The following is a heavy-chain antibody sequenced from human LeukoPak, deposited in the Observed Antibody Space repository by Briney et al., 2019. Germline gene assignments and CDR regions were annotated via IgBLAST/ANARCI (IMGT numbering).Heavy chain of an antibody. Sequence: VGSLRLSCAASGFTFDDYAMHWVRQAPGKGLEWVSLISGDGGSTYYADSVKGRFTISRDNSKNSLYLQMNSLRTEDTALYYCAKDWGTKVATISGCPDYWGQGTLVTVSS. V-gene: IGHV3-43*02. J-gene: IGHJ4*02. D-gene: IGHD5-12*01. CDR1: GFTFDDYA. CDR2: ISGDGGST. CDR3: AKDWGTKVATISGCPDY.